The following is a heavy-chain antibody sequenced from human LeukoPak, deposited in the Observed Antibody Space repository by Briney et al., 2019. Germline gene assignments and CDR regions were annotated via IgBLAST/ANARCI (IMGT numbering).Heavy chain of an antibody. Sequence: ASVKVSCKASGYTFTGYYLHWVRQAPGQGLQWMGWINPNSGATGYAQIFQGRVTMTRDTSISTAYMELSRLRSDDTAVYYCAREYSAAVAGTGWFDPWGQGTLVTVSS. CDR1: GYTFTGYY. CDR3: AREYSAAVAGTGWFDP. V-gene: IGHV1-2*02. CDR2: INPNSGAT. D-gene: IGHD6-19*01. J-gene: IGHJ5*02.